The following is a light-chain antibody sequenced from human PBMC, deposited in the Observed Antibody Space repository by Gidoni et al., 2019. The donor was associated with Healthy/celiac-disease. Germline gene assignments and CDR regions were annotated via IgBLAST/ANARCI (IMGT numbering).Light chain of an antibody. CDR2: GAS. CDR3: QQYGSSPRVT. V-gene: IGKV3-20*01. Sequence: ESVLTQSPGTLSLSPGERATLSCRASQSVSSSYLAWYQQKPGQDPRLLIYGASSSATGIPDRFSGSGSGTDFTLTISRLEPEDFAVYYCQQYGSSPRVTFGQGTRLEIK. J-gene: IGKJ5*01. CDR1: QSVSSSY.